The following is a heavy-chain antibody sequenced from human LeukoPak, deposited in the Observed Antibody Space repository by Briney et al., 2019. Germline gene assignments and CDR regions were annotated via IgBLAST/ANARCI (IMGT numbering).Heavy chain of an antibody. Sequence: GGSLRLFCGACVFRFRIYPMRWVRHARGKGLVWVSTMSGSGDSTLYADSVKRRFPISRHIPKNTLYLQMNTLRAEDTPVYYFAKEKRVVVTPPYSDYSGQGTLVTASS. J-gene: IGHJ4*02. CDR1: VFRFRIYP. V-gene: IGHV3-23*01. D-gene: IGHD2-15*01. CDR3: AKEKRVVVTPPYSDY. CDR2: MSGSGDST.